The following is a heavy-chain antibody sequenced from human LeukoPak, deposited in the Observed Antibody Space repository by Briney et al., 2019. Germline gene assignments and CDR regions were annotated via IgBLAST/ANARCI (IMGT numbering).Heavy chain of an antibody. CDR1: GFTFSNYS. Sequence: GGSLTLPCPPSGFTFSNYSMNWVGQAPGRGREGVSSISSSSSYITYADSVKGRFAISRDNAKNSLYLQMNSLRAEDTAVYYCARLMRVWGGYRLAPDYWGQGTLVTVSS. D-gene: IGHD3-16*02. V-gene: IGHV3-21*01. J-gene: IGHJ4*02. CDR2: ISSSSSYI. CDR3: ARLMRVWGGYRLAPDY.